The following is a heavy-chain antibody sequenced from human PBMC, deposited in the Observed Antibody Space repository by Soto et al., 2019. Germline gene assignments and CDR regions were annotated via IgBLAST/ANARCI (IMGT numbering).Heavy chain of an antibody. CDR2: VKSKAAGGTT. J-gene: IGHJ5*02. V-gene: IGHV3-15*01. Sequence: GGSLRLSCAASGSTFSHAWMSWVRQVPGKGLEWVARVKSKAAGGTTDYAAPVKGRFTISRDDSKNTLYLQMNSLKTDDTAVFCCPPLGFTPWAEGTLV. CDR1: GSTFSHAW. CDR3: PPLGFTP.